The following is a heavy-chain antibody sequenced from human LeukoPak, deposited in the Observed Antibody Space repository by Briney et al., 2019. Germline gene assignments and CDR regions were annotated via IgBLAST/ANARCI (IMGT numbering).Heavy chain of an antibody. CDR3: ARDPHDLYYGSGGHFDY. CDR2: INPNSGGT. CDR1: GYSFTGYY. Sequence: ASVKVSCKASGYSFTGYYMHWVRQAPGQGLEWMAWINPNSGGTKYAQKFQGRVTMTRDTSTSTVYMELSSLRSEDTAVYYCARDPHDLYYGSGGHFDYWGQGTLVTVSS. V-gene: IGHV1-2*02. D-gene: IGHD3-10*01. J-gene: IGHJ4*02.